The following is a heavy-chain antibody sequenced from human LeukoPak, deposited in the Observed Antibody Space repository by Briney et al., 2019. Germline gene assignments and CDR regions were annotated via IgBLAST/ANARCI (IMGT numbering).Heavy chain of an antibody. D-gene: IGHD4-11*01. CDR3: ASHTSYSNWFDP. CDR1: GGSISSSSYY. Sequence: PSETLSLTCTVSGGSISSSSYYWGWIRQPPGKGLEWIGSIYYSGSTYYNPALKSPVTISVDTSNNQFSLKLRSVTAADTAVYSCASHTSYSNWFDPWGQGTLVTVSS. V-gene: IGHV4-39*01. CDR2: IYYSGST. J-gene: IGHJ5*02.